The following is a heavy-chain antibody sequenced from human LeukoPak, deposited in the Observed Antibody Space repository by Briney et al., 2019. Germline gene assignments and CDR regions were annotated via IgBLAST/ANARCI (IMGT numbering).Heavy chain of an antibody. D-gene: IGHD6-19*01. V-gene: IGHV4-34*01. J-gene: IGHJ4*02. CDR2: INHSGST. CDR3: VESYISGWFGRFFGY. Sequence: SETLSLTCTVSGGSISSYYWSWIRQPPGKGLEGIGEINHSGSTNYNPSLKSRVTISLDPSKNQLSNKSSYGTAAYTSVGYCVESYISGWFGRFFGYWGQGTLVTVSS. CDR1: GGSISSYY.